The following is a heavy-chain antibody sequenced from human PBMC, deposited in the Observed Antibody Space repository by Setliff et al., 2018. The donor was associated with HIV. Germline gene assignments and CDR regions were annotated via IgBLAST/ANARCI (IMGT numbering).Heavy chain of an antibody. Sequence: PAGSLRLSCAASGFTFSSYWMHWVRQAPGKGLMWVSRINSDESSTSYADSVKGRFTISRDNAKNTLYLQMNNLRAEDTAVYYCAGSRGYFVKADWGQGTLVTVS. V-gene: IGHV3-74*01. J-gene: IGHJ4*02. CDR2: INSDESST. CDR3: AGSRGYFVKAD. D-gene: IGHD3-22*01. CDR1: GFTFSSYW.